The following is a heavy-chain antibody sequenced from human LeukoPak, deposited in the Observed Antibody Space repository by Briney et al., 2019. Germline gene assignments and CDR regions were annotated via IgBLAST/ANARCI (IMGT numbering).Heavy chain of an antibody. CDR2: ISYDGSNK. CDR3: AFGEFDY. D-gene: IGHD3-10*01. Sequence: GGSLRLSCAASGFTFSSYGMHWVRQAPGKGLEWVAVISYDGSNKYNADSVKGRFTISRDNSKNTLYLQMNSLRAEDTAVYYCAFGEFDYWGQGTLVTVSS. J-gene: IGHJ4*02. CDR1: GFTFSSYG. V-gene: IGHV3-30*03.